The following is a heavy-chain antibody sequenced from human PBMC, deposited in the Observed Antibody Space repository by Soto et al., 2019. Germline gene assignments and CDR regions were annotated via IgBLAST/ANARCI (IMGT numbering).Heavy chain of an antibody. J-gene: IGHJ6*02. CDR1: GGTFSSYA. V-gene: IGHV1-69*13. Sequence: ASVKVSCKASGGTFSSYAISWVRQAPGQGLEWMGGIIPIFGTANYAQKFQGRVTITADESTSTAYMELSSLRSEDTAVYYCARSKSSPYYRMDVWGQGTTVTVSS. CDR2: IIPIFGTA. CDR3: ARSKSSPYYRMDV. D-gene: IGHD3-10*01.